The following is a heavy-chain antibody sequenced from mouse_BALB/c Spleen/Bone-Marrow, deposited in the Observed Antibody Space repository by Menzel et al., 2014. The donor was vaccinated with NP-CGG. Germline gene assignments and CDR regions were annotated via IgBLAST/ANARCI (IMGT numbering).Heavy chain of an antibody. CDR1: GYSITSDCA. J-gene: IGHJ2*01. CDR2: INYSGST. D-gene: IGHD1-1*01. V-gene: IGHV3-2*02. Sequence: VQLKESGPGLVKPSQSLSLTCTVTGYSITSDCAWNWIRQFPGNKLEWMGYINYSGSTSYNPSLKSRISITRDTSENQFFLQVNSVTTEDTATYYCARDYYGSSYFDYWGQGTTLTVSS. CDR3: ARDYYGSSYFDY.